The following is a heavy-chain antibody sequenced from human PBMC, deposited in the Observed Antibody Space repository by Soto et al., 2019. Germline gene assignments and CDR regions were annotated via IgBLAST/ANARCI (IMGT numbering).Heavy chain of an antibody. J-gene: IGHJ4*02. V-gene: IGHV1-69*06. D-gene: IGHD3-22*01. CDR1: GGTYTNYA. CDR3: ARGVPYYYNSSGFPLNY. Sequence: QVQVVQSGAEVKKSGSSVRVSCKVSGGTYTNYAVNWVRQAPGHGLEWMGASIPLFASTKYAQKFQDRVTITADKSTSTDYMELSSLTAEDTAVSYCARGVPYYYNSSGFPLNYWGQGTLVTVSS. CDR2: SIPLFAST.